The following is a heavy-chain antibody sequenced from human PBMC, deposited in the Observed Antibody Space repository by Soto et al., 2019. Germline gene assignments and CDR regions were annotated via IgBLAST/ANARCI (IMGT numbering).Heavy chain of an antibody. CDR2: ISSSSATI. J-gene: IGHJ4*02. CDR3: ARKGPTQYVDY. V-gene: IGHV3-48*01. CDR1: GFTFSNHN. Sequence: PGGSLRLSCAVSGFTFSNHNMNWVRQAPGKGLEWVSYISSSSATIYYADSVKGRFTISRDNAKNSLNLQMNSLRAEDTAVYYCARKGPTQYVDYWGQGTLVTVSS.